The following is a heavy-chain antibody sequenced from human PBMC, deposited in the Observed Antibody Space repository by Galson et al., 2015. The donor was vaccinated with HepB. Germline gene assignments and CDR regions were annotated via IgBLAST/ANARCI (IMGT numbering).Heavy chain of an antibody. CDR2: ISSSGHTI. CDR3: AGRGYVGSTGRLDY. D-gene: IGHD1-26*01. CDR1: GFSFNDYN. Sequence: SLRLSCAASGFSFNDYNMNWVRQTPAKGLEWLAYISSSGHTIFYADSVKGRFTISRDNTRNLVYLQMDGLRDDDTALYYCAGRGYVGSTGRLDYWGRGTLVTVSS. J-gene: IGHJ4*02. V-gene: IGHV3-48*02.